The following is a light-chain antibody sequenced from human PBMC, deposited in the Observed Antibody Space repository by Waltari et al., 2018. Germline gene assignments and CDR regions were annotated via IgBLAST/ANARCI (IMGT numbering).Light chain of an antibody. CDR2: EAS. Sequence: SQMTQSPLSLSASVGDRVTITCRASQDIRNSLAWYQHKSGRAPYLLLSEASRLENGVPSRFSGGGSETHFTLTISSPQPEDSATYYCQQYYNSPSTFGPGTKV. CDR1: QDIRNS. J-gene: IGKJ3*01. CDR3: QQYYNSPST. V-gene: IGKV1-NL1*01.